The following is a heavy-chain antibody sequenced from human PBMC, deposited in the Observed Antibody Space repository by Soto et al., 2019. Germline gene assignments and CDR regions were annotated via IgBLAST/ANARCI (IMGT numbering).Heavy chain of an antibody. CDR3: GRHLNGSVDY. D-gene: IGHD3-10*01. Sequence: SETLSLTCTVSGGSTTSDYWSWIRQPPGKGLEWLGYIFHSLGAKYNPSLGSRGTISLDTSKNQLSLSLRAVNAADTALNFCGRHLNGSVDYWGQGTLVAVSS. CDR2: IFHSLGA. J-gene: IGHJ4*02. V-gene: IGHV4-59*01. CDR1: GGSTTSDY.